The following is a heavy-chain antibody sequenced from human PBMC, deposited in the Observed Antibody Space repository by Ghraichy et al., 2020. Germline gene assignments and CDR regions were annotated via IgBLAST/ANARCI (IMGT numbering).Heavy chain of an antibody. CDR1: GYFTSSNF. D-gene: IGHD1-26*01. Sequence: SQTLSLTCTVSGYFTSSNFWGWIRQPPGKGLEWIGFASDSGGTNYNPSFKSRVTISLDTSRNQFSLKVTSVTAADTAVYYCARDNMGSLDFWGQGILVTVSS. V-gene: IGHV4-59*01. CDR3: ARDNMGSLDF. CDR2: ASDSGGT. J-gene: IGHJ4*02.